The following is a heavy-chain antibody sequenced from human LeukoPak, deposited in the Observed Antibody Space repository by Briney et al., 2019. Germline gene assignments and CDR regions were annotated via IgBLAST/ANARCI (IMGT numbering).Heavy chain of an antibody. D-gene: IGHD3-3*01. CDR1: GLTFSSYA. CDR2: ISGSGGST. CDR3: AKDPSFWSGYFDY. J-gene: IGHJ4*02. Sequence: GGSLRLSCAASGLTFSSYAMSWVRQAPGKGLEWVSAISGSGGSTYYADSVKGRFTISRDNSKNTLYLQMNSLRAEDTAVYYCAKDPSFWSGYFDYWGQGTLVTVSS. V-gene: IGHV3-23*01.